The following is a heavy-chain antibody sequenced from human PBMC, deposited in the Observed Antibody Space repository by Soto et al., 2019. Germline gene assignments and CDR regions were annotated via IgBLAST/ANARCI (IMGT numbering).Heavy chain of an antibody. CDR2: ITGSGDKT. Sequence: EVQLLESGGNLVQPGGSLRLSCAASGFSLKNYAMTWVRQAPGKGLEWVSGITGSGDKTYYADSVKGRFIISRDNSENTLYLQMNSLRAKDTALYYWARDCSSSSCSVWRYWGQGTQVTVSS. CDR3: ARDCSSSSCSVWRY. CDR1: GFSLKNYA. V-gene: IGHV3-23*01. D-gene: IGHD2-2*01. J-gene: IGHJ4*02.